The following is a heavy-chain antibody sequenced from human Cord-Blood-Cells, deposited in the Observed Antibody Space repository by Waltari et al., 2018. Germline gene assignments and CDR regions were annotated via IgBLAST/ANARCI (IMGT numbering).Heavy chain of an antibody. CDR1: GGPISSYY. CDR2: IYTSGST. D-gene: IGHD1-26*01. Sequence: QVQLQESGPGLVKPSATLSLTCTVSGGPISSYYWRWIRQPAGKGLEWIGRIYTSGSTNYNPSLKSRVTMSVDTSKNQFSLKLSSVTAADTAVYYCARDDSGSLPGDAFDIWGQGTMVTVSS. J-gene: IGHJ3*02. V-gene: IGHV4-4*07. CDR3: ARDDSGSLPGDAFDI.